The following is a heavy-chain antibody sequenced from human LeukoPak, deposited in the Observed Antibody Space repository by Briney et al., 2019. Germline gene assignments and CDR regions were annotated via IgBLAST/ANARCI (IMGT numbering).Heavy chain of an antibody. CDR1: GGSTSSGSYY. V-gene: IGHV4-61*02. Sequence: PSETLSLTCTVSGGSTSSGSYYWSWIRQPAGKGLEWIGRIYTSGSTNYNPSLKSRVTISVDTSKNQFSLKLSSVTAADTAVYYCARDYYDSSGYYFYWGQGTLVTVSS. CDR2: IYTSGST. CDR3: ARDYYDSSGYYFY. D-gene: IGHD3-22*01. J-gene: IGHJ4*02.